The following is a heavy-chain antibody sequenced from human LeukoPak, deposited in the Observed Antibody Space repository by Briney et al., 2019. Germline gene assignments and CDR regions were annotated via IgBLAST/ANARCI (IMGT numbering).Heavy chain of an antibody. D-gene: IGHD3/OR15-3a*01. Sequence: PGGSLRLSCAASGLTFPRYAFAWVRQAPGRGLQWVSGISGSGRDTFYSDSVKGRFTISRDNSKNTHCLQMSSLTAEDTAVYYCAKWGDFWTGLNNWYFELWGRGTLVTVSS. V-gene: IGHV3-23*01. CDR3: AKWGDFWTGLNNWYFEL. CDR1: GLTFPRYA. J-gene: IGHJ2*01. CDR2: ISGSGRDT.